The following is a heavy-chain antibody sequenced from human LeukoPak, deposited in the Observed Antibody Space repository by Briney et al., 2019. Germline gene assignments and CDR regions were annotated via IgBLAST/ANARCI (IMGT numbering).Heavy chain of an antibody. CDR1: GFTFDDYA. D-gene: IGHD3-3*01. V-gene: IGHV3-43*02. CDR2: ISGDGGST. J-gene: IGHJ6*02. CDR3: AKDVFFGLARFAMDV. Sequence: QPGGSLRLSCAASGFTFDDYAMHWVRQAPGKGLEWVSLISGDGGSTYYADSVKGRFTISRDNAKNSLYLQMNSLRAEDTALYYCAKDVFFGLARFAMDVWGQGTTVTVS.